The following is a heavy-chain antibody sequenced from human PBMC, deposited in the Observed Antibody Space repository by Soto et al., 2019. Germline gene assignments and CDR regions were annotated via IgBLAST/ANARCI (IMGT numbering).Heavy chain of an antibody. J-gene: IGHJ4*02. D-gene: IGHD6-13*01. Sequence: QPXGALLLSCSASQFSFSSYWMHWVRQVPGKGPAWVSRINQDGSKTEYADSVKGRFTISRDNTNNTLYLQMNSLRVEDTAMYYCVREPWGFSGTWYDYWGQGTQVTVYS. V-gene: IGHV3-74*01. CDR1: QFSFSSYW. CDR3: VREPWGFSGTWYDY. CDR2: INQDGSKT.